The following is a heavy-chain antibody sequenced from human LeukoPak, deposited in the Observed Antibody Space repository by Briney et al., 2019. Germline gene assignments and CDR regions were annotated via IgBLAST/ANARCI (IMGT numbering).Heavy chain of an antibody. CDR3: ARHKGNSGSPLDY. J-gene: IGHJ4*02. Sequence: GESLKISCKGSGDNFTNYWIGWVRQMPGKGLEWMGIIYPGDSDTRYSPSFQGQVTISADKSISTAYLQWSSLKASDTAMYYCARHKGNSGSPLDYWGQGTLVTVSS. V-gene: IGHV5-51*01. CDR2: IYPGDSDT. D-gene: IGHD1-26*01. CDR1: GDNFTNYW.